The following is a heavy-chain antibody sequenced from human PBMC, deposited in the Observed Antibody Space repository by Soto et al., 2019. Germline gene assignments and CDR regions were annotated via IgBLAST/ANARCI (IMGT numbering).Heavy chain of an antibody. CDR2: ISYDGSNK. D-gene: IGHD3-3*01. J-gene: IGHJ6*02. CDR3: ARDTRITIFGVVIPYYYYYGMDV. CDR1: GFTFSSYA. Sequence: GGSLSLSCAAPGFTFSSYAMHRVRQAPSKGLEWVAVISYDGSNKHYADSVRGRFTTSREQSKNTVYLQMNSLRAEDTAVYYCARDTRITIFGVVIPYYYYYGMDVWGQGTAVTVSS. V-gene: IGHV3-30-3*01.